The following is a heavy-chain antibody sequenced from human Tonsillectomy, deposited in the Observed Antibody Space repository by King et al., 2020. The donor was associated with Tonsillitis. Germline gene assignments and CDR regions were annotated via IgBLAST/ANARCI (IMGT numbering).Heavy chain of an antibody. Sequence: VQLVESGGGLVQPGGSLRLSCAASGLTFSSYSMNWVRQAPGEGLEWVSYSDSSSKTIYYADSVKGRFTMSRDNAKNSLYLQMNSLRAEDTAVYYCATSWGNFDYWGQGTLVTVSS. J-gene: IGHJ4*02. CDR1: GLTFSSYS. CDR3: ATSWGNFDY. CDR2: SDSSSKTI. V-gene: IGHV3-48*01. D-gene: IGHD3-16*01.